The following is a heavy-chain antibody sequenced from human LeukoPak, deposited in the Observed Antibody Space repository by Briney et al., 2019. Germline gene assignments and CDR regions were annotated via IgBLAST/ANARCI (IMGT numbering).Heavy chain of an antibody. D-gene: IGHD2-2*01. V-gene: IGHV3-23*01. CDR2: ISGSGGST. Sequence: GGSLRLSCAASGFTFSSYAMSWVRQAPGKGLEWVSAISGSGGSTYYADSVKGRFTISRDNSKNTLYLQMSSLRAEDTAVYYCAKVGDCTSCYSSWFDPWGQGTLVTVSS. CDR3: AKVGDCTSCYSSWFDP. CDR1: GFTFSSYA. J-gene: IGHJ5*02.